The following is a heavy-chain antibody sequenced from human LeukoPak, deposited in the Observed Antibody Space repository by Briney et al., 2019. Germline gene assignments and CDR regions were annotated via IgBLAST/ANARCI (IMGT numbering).Heavy chain of an antibody. CDR1: GGSISSSSYY. V-gene: IGHV4-39*01. CDR3: ARREKTYYYESSGYYYFDY. J-gene: IGHJ4*02. Sequence: SETLSLTCTVSGGSISSSSYYWGWIRQPPGKGLEWIGSIYYSGSTYYNPSLKSRVTISVDTSKNQFSLKLSSVTAADTAVYYCARREKTYYYESSGYYYFDYWGQGTLVTVSS. CDR2: IYYSGST. D-gene: IGHD3-22*01.